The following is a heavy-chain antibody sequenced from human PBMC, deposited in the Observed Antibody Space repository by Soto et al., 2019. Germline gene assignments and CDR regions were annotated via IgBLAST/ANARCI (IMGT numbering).Heavy chain of an antibody. J-gene: IGHJ4*02. CDR1: GASISDNNW. D-gene: IGHD6-19*01. CDR2: VVHWGTI. CDR3: ARHIAVAGTRGFDY. V-gene: IGHV4-4*02. Sequence: QVQLQESGPGLVKPSGTLSLTCAVSGASISDNNWWSWVRQPPGKGLEWIGEVVHWGTIKYNPSLRGRVIISMDRSQNQISLTLSSVSATDSAVYYCARHIAVAGTRGFDYWGQGTLVSVSS.